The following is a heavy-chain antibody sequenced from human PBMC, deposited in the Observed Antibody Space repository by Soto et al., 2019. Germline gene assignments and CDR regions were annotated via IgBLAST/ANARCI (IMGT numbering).Heavy chain of an antibody. CDR2: IKSKTNGGAT. Sequence: EVQVVESGGGLVKPGGSLRLSCAASGFTFSNAWMSWVRQAPGKGLEWVGRIKSKTNGGATDYAAPVRGRFTISRDDSENTLYLQRNSLKTEDTAVYYCTTWADDFSGKWGQGALVTVSS. D-gene: IGHD4-4*01. CDR1: GFTFSNAW. J-gene: IGHJ4*02. CDR3: TTWADDFSGK. V-gene: IGHV3-15*01.